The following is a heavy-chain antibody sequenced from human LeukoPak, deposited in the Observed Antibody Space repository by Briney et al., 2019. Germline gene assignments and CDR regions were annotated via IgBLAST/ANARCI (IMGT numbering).Heavy chain of an antibody. CDR3: AKDDYSNSLYYYYMDV. D-gene: IGHD4-11*01. Sequence: GGSLRLSCAASGFTFSGYGMHWVRQAPGKGLEWVAFIQYDGSNKYHADSVKGRFTISRDNSKNTLYLQMNSLRAEDTAVYYCAKDDYSNSLYYYYMDVWGKGTTVTVSS. CDR2: IQYDGSNK. V-gene: IGHV3-30*02. CDR1: GFTFSGYG. J-gene: IGHJ6*03.